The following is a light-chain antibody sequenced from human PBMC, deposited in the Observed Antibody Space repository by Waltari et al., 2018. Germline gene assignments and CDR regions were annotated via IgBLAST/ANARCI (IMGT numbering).Light chain of an antibody. CDR1: DMGDKT. Sequence: SSVLTQPPSVSVAPGQTARITCEATDMGDKTGHWYHPRPGQAPVLVLHENSDRPSGIPERISGSNSVNMATLSISRVEAGDEADYYCQVWDSRSDHVVFGGGTELTVL. CDR3: QVWDSRSDHVV. V-gene: IGLV3-21*02. CDR2: ENS. J-gene: IGLJ2*01.